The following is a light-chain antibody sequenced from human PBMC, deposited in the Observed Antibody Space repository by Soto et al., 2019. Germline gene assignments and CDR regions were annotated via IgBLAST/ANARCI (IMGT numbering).Light chain of an antibody. CDR3: GSYAGSDTFV. CDR2: GVN. V-gene: IGLV2-14*01. J-gene: IGLJ1*01. Sequence: ALAQPASVSGSPGQSITITCTGTSSDIYAYNYVSWYQQHPGKAPKVVISGVNIRPSGVSSRFSGSKSGNTASLTISGLQAEDEAEYFCGSYAGSDTFVFGTGTKVTVL. CDR1: SSDIYAYNY.